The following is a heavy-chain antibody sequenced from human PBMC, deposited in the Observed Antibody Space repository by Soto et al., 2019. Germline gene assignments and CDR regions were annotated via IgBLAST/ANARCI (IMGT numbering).Heavy chain of an antibody. J-gene: IGHJ6*02. V-gene: IGHV2-70*01. CDR1: GFSLSSSGIC. CDR2: IDWDDDK. Sequence: SGPTLANPTDTLTLTCTFSGFSLSSSGICVSLILQPPGKSLEWLALIDWDDDKYYSTSLKTRLTISKDTSKNQVVLTMTNMDPVDTATYYCARIRNPYYYYGMDVWGQGTTVTVSS. CDR3: ARIRNPYYYYGMDV.